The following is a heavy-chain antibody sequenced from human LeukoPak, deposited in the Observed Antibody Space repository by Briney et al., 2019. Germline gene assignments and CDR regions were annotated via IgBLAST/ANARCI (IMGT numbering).Heavy chain of an antibody. V-gene: IGHV3-30*18. J-gene: IGHJ4*02. CDR3: VKDHCSGGSCHSFDF. D-gene: IGHD2-15*01. CDR1: GFVFSDFG. CDR2: ISYDGSNK. Sequence: GGSLRLSCAASGFVFSDFGMLWVRQALVKGLEWVAYISYDGSNKKFADSVKGRSTISRDNSEKTVYLQVSSLRVEDTAVYYCVKDHCSGGSCHSFDFWGQGTLVTVSS.